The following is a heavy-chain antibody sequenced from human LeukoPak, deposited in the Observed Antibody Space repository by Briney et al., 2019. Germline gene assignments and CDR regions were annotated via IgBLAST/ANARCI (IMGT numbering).Heavy chain of an antibody. D-gene: IGHD3-22*01. Sequence: GESLKIFCKGSGYSFTSYWIGWVRQMPGKGLGWMGIIYPGDSDTRYSPSFQGQVTISADKSISTAYLQWSSLKASDTAMYYCARRSYARYYYDSSGGAYDIWGQGTMVTVSS. CDR3: ARRSYARYYYDSSGGAYDI. V-gene: IGHV5-51*01. J-gene: IGHJ3*02. CDR2: IYPGDSDT. CDR1: GYSFTSYW.